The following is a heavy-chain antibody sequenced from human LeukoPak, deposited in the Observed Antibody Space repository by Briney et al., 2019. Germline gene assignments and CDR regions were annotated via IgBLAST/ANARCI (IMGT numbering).Heavy chain of an antibody. CDR3: AIHNSSGYHGFDY. V-gene: IGHV4-34*01. D-gene: IGHD3-22*01. CDR2: INHSGST. Sequence: SETLSLTCAVYGGSFSGYYWSWIRQPPGKGLEWIGEINHSGSTNYNPSLKSRVTISVDTSKNQFSLKLSSVTAADTAVYYCAIHNSSGYHGFDYWGRGTLVTVSS. CDR1: GGSFSGYY. J-gene: IGHJ4*02.